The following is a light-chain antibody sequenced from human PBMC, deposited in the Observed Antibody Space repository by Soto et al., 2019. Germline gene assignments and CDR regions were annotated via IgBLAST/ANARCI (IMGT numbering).Light chain of an antibody. Sequence: EIVLTQSPGTLSLSPGERATLSCRASQSVSSSYVAWYQQKPGQAPRLLNYGASSRATGIPDMFSGRGSGAYFTPTSSRQDPEVVAEYYGQQYGSAGTFGQGTKVDIK. V-gene: IGKV3-20*01. CDR2: GAS. CDR3: QQYGSAGT. CDR1: QSVSSSY. J-gene: IGKJ1*01.